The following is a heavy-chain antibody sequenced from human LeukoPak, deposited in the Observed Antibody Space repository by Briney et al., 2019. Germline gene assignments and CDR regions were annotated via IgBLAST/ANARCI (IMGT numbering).Heavy chain of an antibody. CDR1: GFTFSSYA. J-gene: IGHJ6*02. CDR2: ISGSGGST. V-gene: IGHV3-23*01. Sequence: GGSPRLSCAASGFTFSSYAMSWVRQAPGKGLEWVSAISGSGGSTYYADSVKGRFTISRDNSKNTLYLQMNSLRAEDTAVYYCARGAAAGMFRDYYYGMDVWGQGTTVTVSS. D-gene: IGHD6-13*01. CDR3: ARGAAAGMFRDYYYGMDV.